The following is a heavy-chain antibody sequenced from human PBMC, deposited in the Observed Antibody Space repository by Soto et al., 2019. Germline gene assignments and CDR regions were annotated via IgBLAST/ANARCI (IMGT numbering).Heavy chain of an antibody. CDR1: GYTFTDYW. D-gene: IGHD4-4*01. Sequence: PVESLIISCKGSGYTFTDYWLGWVRQLPGKGGEGLEIIDDGDYDGRYSPTLQGHVTIAIDKDTSNDYLQWNTRKASDTDMYYCAREISNIRYYFCAMDVWGQGTTVTVSS. CDR2: IDDGDYDG. J-gene: IGHJ6*02. V-gene: IGHV5-51*01. CDR3: AREISNIRYYFCAMDV.